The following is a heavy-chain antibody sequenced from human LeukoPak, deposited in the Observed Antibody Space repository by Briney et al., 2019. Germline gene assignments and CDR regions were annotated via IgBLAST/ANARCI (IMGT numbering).Heavy chain of an antibody. CDR2: IYYSGST. V-gene: IGHV4-31*03. CDR1: GGSISSGGYY. D-gene: IGHD1-26*01. CDR3: ARDRSIVGASWAFDI. J-gene: IGHJ3*02. Sequence: SETLSLTCTVSGGSISSGGYYWSWIRQHPGKGLEWIGYIYYSGSTYYNPSLKSRVTLSVDTSKNQFSLKLSSVTAADTAVYYCARDRSIVGASWAFDIWGQGTMVTVSS.